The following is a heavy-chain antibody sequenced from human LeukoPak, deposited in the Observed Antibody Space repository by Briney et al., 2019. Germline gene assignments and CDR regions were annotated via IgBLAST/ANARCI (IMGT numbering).Heavy chain of an antibody. CDR2: ISAYNGNT. J-gene: IGHJ4*02. V-gene: IGHV1-18*01. CDR1: GYTFTSYG. CDR3: ARVRNSGFRYVDS. D-gene: IGHD5-12*01. Sequence: ASVKVSCKASGYTFTSYGISWVRQAPGQGLEWVGWISAYNGNTNYAQKLQGRVTMTTDTSTSTAYMDLRSLRSDDAAVYYCARVRNSGFRYVDSWGQGTLVTVSS.